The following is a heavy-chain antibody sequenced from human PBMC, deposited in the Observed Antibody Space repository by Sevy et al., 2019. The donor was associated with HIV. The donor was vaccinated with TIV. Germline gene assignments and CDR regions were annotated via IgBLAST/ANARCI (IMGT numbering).Heavy chain of an antibody. J-gene: IGHJ4*02. CDR3: ARHVGGYSYGHFDY. D-gene: IGHD5-18*01. V-gene: IGHV1-69*13. Sequence: ASVKVSCKASGGTFSSYAINWVRQAPGQGLEWMGGIIPIFGTANYAQKFQGRVTITADESTSTAYMELSSLRSEDTAVYYCARHVGGYSYGHFDYWGQGTLVTVSS. CDR1: GGTFSSYA. CDR2: IIPIFGTA.